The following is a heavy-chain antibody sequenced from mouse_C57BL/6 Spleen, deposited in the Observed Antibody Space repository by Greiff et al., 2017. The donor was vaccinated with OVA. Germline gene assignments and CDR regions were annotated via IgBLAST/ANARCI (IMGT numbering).Heavy chain of an antibody. CDR2: ISYDGSN. V-gene: IGHV3-6*01. D-gene: IGHD2-2*01. Sequence: ESGPGLVKPSQSLSLTCSVTGYSITSGYYWNWIRQFPGNKLEWMGYISYDGSNNYNPSLKNRISITRDTSKNQFFLKLNSVTTEDTATYYCAIWLREFDYWGQGTTLTVSS. J-gene: IGHJ2*01. CDR1: GYSITSGYY. CDR3: AIWLREFDY.